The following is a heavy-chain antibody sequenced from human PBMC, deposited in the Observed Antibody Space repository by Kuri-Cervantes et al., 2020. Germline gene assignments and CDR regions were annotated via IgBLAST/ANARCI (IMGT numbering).Heavy chain of an antibody. D-gene: IGHD3-10*01. CDR2: IYYSGST. CDR3: ASQEGGFGELLGWGYYYCMDV. Sequence: SETLSLTCTVSGGSISSGDYYWSWIRQPPGKGLEWIGYIYYSGSTYYNPSLKSRVTISVDTSKNQFSLKLSSVTAADTAVYYCASQEGGFGELLGWGYYYCMDVWGQGTTVTVSS. CDR1: GGSISSGDYY. J-gene: IGHJ6*02. V-gene: IGHV4-30-4*01.